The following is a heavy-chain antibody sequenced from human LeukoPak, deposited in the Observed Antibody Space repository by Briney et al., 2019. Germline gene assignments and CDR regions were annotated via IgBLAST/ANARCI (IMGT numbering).Heavy chain of an antibody. CDR2: ISGSGGST. CDR1: GFTFNNYA. V-gene: IGHV3-23*01. J-gene: IGHJ4*02. D-gene: IGHD3-22*01. CDR3: AKALTYYYDTSGYDY. Sequence: GGPLRLSCAASGFTFNNYAMSWVRQAPGKGLEWVSAISGSGGSTYYADSVKGRLTISRDNSKNTLYLQMHSLRAEDTAVYYCAKALTYYYDTSGYDYWGQGTLVTVSS.